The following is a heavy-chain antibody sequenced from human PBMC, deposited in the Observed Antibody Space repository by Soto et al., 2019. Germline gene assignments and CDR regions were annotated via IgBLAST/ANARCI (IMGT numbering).Heavy chain of an antibody. V-gene: IGHV3-30*18. Sequence: GGSLRLSCAASGFTFSSYGMHWVRQAPGKGLEWVAVISYDGSNKYYADSVKGRFTISRDNSKNTLYLQMNSLRAEDTAVYYCAKEILSTTVVTPPTYYYYGMDVWGQGTTVTVSS. CDR3: AKEILSTTVVTPPTYYYYGMDV. J-gene: IGHJ6*02. D-gene: IGHD4-17*01. CDR2: ISYDGSNK. CDR1: GFTFSSYG.